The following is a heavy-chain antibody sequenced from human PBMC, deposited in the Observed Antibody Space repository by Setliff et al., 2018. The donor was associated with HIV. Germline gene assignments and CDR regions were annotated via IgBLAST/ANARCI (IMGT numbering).Heavy chain of an antibody. CDR2: INAGNGNT. V-gene: IGHV1-3*01. CDR1: GYTFTNYA. D-gene: IGHD2-2*01. J-gene: IGHJ5*02. Sequence: ASVKVSCKASGYTFTNYAMHLVRQAPGQRLEWMGWINAGNGNTKYSQKFQGRVTITRDTSASTAYMELSSLASEDTAVYYCARGDVVVPAAIVVDWFDPWGQGTLVTVSS. CDR3: ARGDVVVPAAIVVDWFDP.